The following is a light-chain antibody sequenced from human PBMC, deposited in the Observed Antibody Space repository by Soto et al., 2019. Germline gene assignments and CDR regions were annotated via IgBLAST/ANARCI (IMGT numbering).Light chain of an antibody. CDR3: QVWDSGSAHVV. J-gene: IGLJ2*01. V-gene: IGLV3-21*01. Sequence: SYELTQPPSVSVAPGKTASISSGGNDIGSKGVHWYKQKPGQAPVLVIYSDTDLPPVIPERFSGSNSANLATLTISRVEAGDEADYYCQVWDSGSAHVVFGGGTQLTVL. CDR1: DIGSKG. CDR2: SDT.